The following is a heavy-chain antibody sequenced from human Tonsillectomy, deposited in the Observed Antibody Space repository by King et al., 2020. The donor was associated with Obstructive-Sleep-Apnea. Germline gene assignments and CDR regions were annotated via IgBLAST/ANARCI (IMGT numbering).Heavy chain of an antibody. D-gene: IGHD3-22*01. CDR1: GGSFSVYY. CDR2: INHSGST. V-gene: IGHV4-34*01. J-gene: IGHJ4*02. Sequence: VQLQQWGAGLLKPSETLSLTCAVYGGSFSVYYWSCIRQPPGKGREWIGEINHSGSTNYNPSLKSRVTISVDTSKNKFSLKLRSVTAADTAVYYCARGYDSSGYYLHYWGQGTLVTVSS. CDR3: ARGYDSSGYYLHY.